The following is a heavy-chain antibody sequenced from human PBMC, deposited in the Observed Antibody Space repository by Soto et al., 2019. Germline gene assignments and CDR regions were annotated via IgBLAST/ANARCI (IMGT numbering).Heavy chain of an antibody. CDR1: GFPFSSYW. Sequence: EVQLVESGGGLVQPGGSLRLSCAASGFPFSSYWMSWVRQAPGKGLQWVANINRDGSERYYVDSLKGRFTISRDNAENSLYLEMNSLRDEDTAVYYCTRVPDGSGLYYYFDHWGQGTLVTVSS. J-gene: IGHJ4*02. D-gene: IGHD3-22*01. CDR2: INRDGSER. CDR3: TRVPDGSGLYYYFDH. V-gene: IGHV3-7*03.